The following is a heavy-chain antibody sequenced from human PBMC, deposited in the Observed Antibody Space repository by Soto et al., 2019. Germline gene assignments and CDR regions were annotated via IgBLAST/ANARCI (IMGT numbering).Heavy chain of an antibody. J-gene: IGHJ6*02. D-gene: IGHD2-2*02. Sequence: PGESLKISCKGSGYSFTSYWISGVRQMPGKGLEWKGRIDPSDSYTNYSPSFQGHVTISADKSITTAYLQWSSLKDSDTAMYYCAGEVVPAAIISFNYYYYYGMDVWGQGTKVTVSS. CDR1: GYSFTSYW. CDR2: IDPSDSYT. CDR3: AGEVVPAAIISFNYYYYYGMDV. V-gene: IGHV5-10-1*01.